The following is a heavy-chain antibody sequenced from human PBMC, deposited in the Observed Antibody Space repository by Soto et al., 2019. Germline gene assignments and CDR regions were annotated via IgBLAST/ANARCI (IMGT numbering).Heavy chain of an antibody. CDR3: ARDLGGWPDY. V-gene: IGHV1-3*01. CDR2: INAGNGNT. CDR1: GYPFPSYT. J-gene: IGHJ4*02. D-gene: IGHD2-15*01. Sequence: APVKLSCKASGYPFPSYTIHWLRQAPGQRLEWMGWINAGNGNTKYSQKFQGRVTITRDTSASTAYMELSSLRSEDTAVYYCARDLGGWPDYWGQGTLVTVSS.